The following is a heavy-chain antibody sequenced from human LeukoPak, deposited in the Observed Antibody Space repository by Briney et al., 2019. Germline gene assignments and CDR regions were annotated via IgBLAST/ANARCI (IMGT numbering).Heavy chain of an antibody. CDR2: INLSDGST. D-gene: IGHD3-3*01. Sequence: ASVKVSCTASGYIFTTYYIHWVRQAPGQGLEWMGIINLSDGSTSYAQKFQGRVTTIRDTSTSTVYMELSSLRSEDTAVYYCARAYDFWSGDQDYWGQGTLVTVSS. CDR3: ARAYDFWSGDQDY. V-gene: IGHV1-46*01. CDR1: GYIFTTYY. J-gene: IGHJ4*02.